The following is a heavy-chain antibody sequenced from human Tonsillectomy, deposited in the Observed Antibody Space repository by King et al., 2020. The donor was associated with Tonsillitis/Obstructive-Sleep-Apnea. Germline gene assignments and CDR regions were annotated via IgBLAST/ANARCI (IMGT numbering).Heavy chain of an antibody. D-gene: IGHD2-2*01. CDR3: ARVSLEYQLLLSY. V-gene: IGHV3-74*01. CDR1: GFTFSNYW. Sequence: EVQLVESGGGLVQPGGSLRLSCAASGFTFSNYWMHWVRQAPGKGLVWVSRINSDGSSTNYADSVKGRFTISRDNAKNTLYLQMNSLRAEDTAVYYCARVSLEYQLLLSYWGQGTLVTVSS. J-gene: IGHJ4*02. CDR2: INSDGSST.